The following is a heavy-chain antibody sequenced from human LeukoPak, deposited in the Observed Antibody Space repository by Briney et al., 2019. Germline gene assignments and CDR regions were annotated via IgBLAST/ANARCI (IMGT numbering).Heavy chain of an antibody. D-gene: IGHD3-10*01. CDR1: GGSFSGYY. V-gene: IGHV4-34*01. Sequence: SETLSLTCAVYGGSFSGYYWSWIRQPPGKGLEWIGEINHSGSTNYNPSLKSRVTISVDTSKNQFSLKLSSVTAADTAVYYCARGGDLYYSRKPNWLDPWGQGTLVTVSS. CDR3: ARGGDLYYSRKPNWLDP. CDR2: INHSGST. J-gene: IGHJ5*02.